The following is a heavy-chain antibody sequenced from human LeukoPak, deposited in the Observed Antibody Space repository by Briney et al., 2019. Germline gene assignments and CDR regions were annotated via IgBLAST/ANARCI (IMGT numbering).Heavy chain of an antibody. CDR1: GFTFSNYA. CDR2: ISGSASST. CDR3: AKDDGWVQYAN. J-gene: IGHJ4*02. V-gene: IGHV3-23*01. Sequence: GGSLRLSCAAPGFTFSNYAMSWVRQAPGKGLEWVSAISGSASSTYHADSVKGRFTISRDNSKNTLYLQMNSLRAEDTAVYYCAKDDGWVQYANWGQGTLVTVSS. D-gene: IGHD5-24*01.